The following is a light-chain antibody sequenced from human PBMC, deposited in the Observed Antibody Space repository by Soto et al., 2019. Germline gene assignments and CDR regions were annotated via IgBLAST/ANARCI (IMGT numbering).Light chain of an antibody. V-gene: IGLV3-25*02. CDR3: QSADSSGTYVV. CDR1: ALPKQY. J-gene: IGLJ2*01. CDR2: KDT. Sequence: SYELTQPPSVSVSTGQTARITCSGDALPKQYAYWYHQRPGQAPVLLIYKDTERPSGIPERFSGSSSGTRVTLTISGVQAEDEADYYCQSADSSGTYVVFGGGTKLTVL.